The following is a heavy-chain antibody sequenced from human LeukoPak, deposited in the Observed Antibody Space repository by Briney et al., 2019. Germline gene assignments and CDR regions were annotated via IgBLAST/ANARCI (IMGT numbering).Heavy chain of an antibody. Sequence: SETLSLTCTVSGGSISSYYWSWIRQPPGKGLEWIGYIYYSGSTYYNPSLKSRVTISVDTSKNQFSLKLSSVTAADTAVYYCARTLVWRLNPYYYYYYYMDVWGKGTTVTVSS. CDR2: IYYSGST. D-gene: IGHD3-3*01. CDR1: GGSISSYY. V-gene: IGHV4-59*08. CDR3: ARTLVWRLNPYYYYYYYMDV. J-gene: IGHJ6*03.